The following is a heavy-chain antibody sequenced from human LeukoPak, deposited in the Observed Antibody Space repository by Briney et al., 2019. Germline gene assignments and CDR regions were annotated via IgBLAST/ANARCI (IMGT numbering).Heavy chain of an antibody. CDR1: GYTFTDSY. Sequence: GASVNVSCKASGYTFTDSYMHWVRQAPGQGLEWMGWINPKSGGTNFAQNFQGRVTITRGTSIGIAYMELSRLSSDDAAIYYCASNRRYSGYDYIDFWGEGPLVTVSS. CDR3: ASNRRYSGYDYIDF. J-gene: IGHJ4*02. V-gene: IGHV1-2*02. D-gene: IGHD5-12*01. CDR2: INPKSGGT.